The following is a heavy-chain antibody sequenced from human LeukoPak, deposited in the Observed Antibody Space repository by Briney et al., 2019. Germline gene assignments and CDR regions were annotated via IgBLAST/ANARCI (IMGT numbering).Heavy chain of an antibody. V-gene: IGHV4-31*03. CDR3: AREPYYYDSSGYSLLGFDP. CDR2: IYYSGST. D-gene: IGHD3-22*01. J-gene: IGHJ5*02. CDR1: GGSISSGGYY. Sequence: PSQTLSLTCTVSGGSISSGGYYWSWIRQHPGKGLEWIGYIYYSGSTYYNPSLKSRVTISVDTSKNQFSLKPSSVTAADTAVYYCAREPYYYDSSGYSLLGFDPWGQGTLVTVSS.